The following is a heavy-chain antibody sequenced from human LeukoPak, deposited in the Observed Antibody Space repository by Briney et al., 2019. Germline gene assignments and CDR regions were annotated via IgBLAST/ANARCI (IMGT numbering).Heavy chain of an antibody. V-gene: IGHV3-33*01. CDR1: GFTFSSFG. Sequence: GGSLRLSCAASGFTFSSFGMHWVRQAPSKGLEWVAVIWYDASNKYYADSVKGRFTISRDNSKNTLYLQMNSLRDDDTAVYYCVRGVGVSRFNYLDSWGQGTLVIVSS. CDR2: IWYDASNK. CDR3: VRGVGVSRFNYLDS. J-gene: IGHJ4*02. D-gene: IGHD6-13*01.